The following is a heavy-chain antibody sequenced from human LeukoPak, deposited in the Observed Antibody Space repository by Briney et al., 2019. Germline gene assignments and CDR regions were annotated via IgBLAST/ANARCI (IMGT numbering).Heavy chain of an antibody. V-gene: IGHV4-34*01. J-gene: IGHJ4*02. CDR3: ASLIGTRPPGTLDY. CDR1: GGSLSCYF. Sequence: SETLSLTCAVYGGSLSCYFCRWIRQPPGKGLEWIGEIDHSGSTNYNPSLKSRVTISVDTSKNQFSLKLSSVTAADTAWYYCASLIGTRPPGTLDYWGQGTLVTVSS. CDR2: IDHSGST. D-gene: IGHD3-10*01.